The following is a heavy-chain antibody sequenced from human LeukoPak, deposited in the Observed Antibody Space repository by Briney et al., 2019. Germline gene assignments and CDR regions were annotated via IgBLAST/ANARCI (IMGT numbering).Heavy chain of an antibody. CDR2: ITASSAST. CDR3: AKRDDYGANPRYYFEY. CDR1: GFTFNNYA. Sequence: GGSLRLSCAASGFTFNNYAMSWVRQAPGMRLEWVSTITASSASTYYADSVKGRFTISRDNSKNTLYLQMNSLRAEDTAIYFCAKRDDYGANPRYYFEYWGQGTLVAVSS. D-gene: IGHD4-23*01. V-gene: IGHV3-23*01. J-gene: IGHJ4*02.